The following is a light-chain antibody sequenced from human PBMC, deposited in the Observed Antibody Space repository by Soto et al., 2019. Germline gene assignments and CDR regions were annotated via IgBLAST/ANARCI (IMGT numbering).Light chain of an antibody. CDR3: SSYTSRSTLGV. V-gene: IGLV2-14*03. Sequence: QSALTQPASVSGSPGQSITISCTGTNSDIGGYNYVSWYQQHPGKAPKLMIYDFSTRPSGVSYRFSGSKSGNTASLTISGLQAEDEADYYCSSYTSRSTLGVFGGGTKLTVL. CDR2: DFS. CDR1: NSDIGGYNY. J-gene: IGLJ2*01.